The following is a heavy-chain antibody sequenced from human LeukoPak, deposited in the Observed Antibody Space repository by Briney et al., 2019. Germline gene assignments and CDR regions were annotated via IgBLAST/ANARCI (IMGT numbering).Heavy chain of an antibody. CDR3: AKDRAPGYCSGGSCQHYFDY. CDR2: LSYDGSNK. J-gene: IGHJ4*02. Sequence: PGGSLRLSCAASGFTFSSYGMHWVRQAPGKGLEWVAVLSYDGSNKYYADSVKGRFTISRDNSKNTLYLQMNSLRAGDTAVYYCAKDRAPGYCSGGSCQHYFDYWGQGTLVTVSS. D-gene: IGHD2-15*01. CDR1: GFTFSSYG. V-gene: IGHV3-30*18.